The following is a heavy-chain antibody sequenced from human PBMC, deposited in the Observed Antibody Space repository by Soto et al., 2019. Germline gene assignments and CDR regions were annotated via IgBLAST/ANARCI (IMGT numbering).Heavy chain of an antibody. CDR1: GVSISGTSYY. CDR3: ARHGSF. V-gene: IGHV4-39*01. J-gene: IGHJ1*01. CDR2: IYYSGET. D-gene: IGHD3-16*02. Sequence: QLQLQESGPGLVTPSETLSLTCTVSGVSISGTSYYWGWIRQTPAKGLEWIGTIYYSGETFYNPSLKSRVTISIDTSKNHFSLNLTSVTAADTAIYYCARHGSFWGQGALVTVSS.